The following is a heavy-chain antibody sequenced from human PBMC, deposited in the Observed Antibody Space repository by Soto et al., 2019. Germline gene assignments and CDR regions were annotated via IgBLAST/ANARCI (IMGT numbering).Heavy chain of an antibody. J-gene: IGHJ5*02. CDR1: GACITTYY. Sequence: ETLSLTCSVSGACITTYYWGWIRQYPGKGLEWIGDIYYSGSTKYNPSLKSRVTISVDTPTNHLSLKLSSVTAADKAVYFCARGPIMTTFEGVPEALNWFATWGQGTRVTVSS. CDR3: ARGPIMTTFEGVPEALNWFAT. CDR2: IYYSGST. V-gene: IGHV4-59*01. D-gene: IGHD3-16*01.